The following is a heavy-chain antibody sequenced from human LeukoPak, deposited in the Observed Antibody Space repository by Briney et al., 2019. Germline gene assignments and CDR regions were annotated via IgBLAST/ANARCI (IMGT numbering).Heavy chain of an antibody. CDR1: GYTFTSYG. CDR2: ISAYNGNT. Sequence: ASVKVSCKASGYTFTSYGISWVRQAPGQGLEWMGWISAYNGNTNYAQKLQGRVTMNTDTSTSTAYMELRSMRSDDTAVYYCARDTVDTAISYGMDVWGQGTTVTVSS. J-gene: IGHJ6*02. CDR3: ARDTVDTAISYGMDV. D-gene: IGHD5-18*01. V-gene: IGHV1-18*01.